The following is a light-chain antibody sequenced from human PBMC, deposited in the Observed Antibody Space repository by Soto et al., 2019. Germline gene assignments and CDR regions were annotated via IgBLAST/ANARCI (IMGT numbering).Light chain of an antibody. CDR2: DAS. J-gene: IGKJ4*01. V-gene: IGKV1-33*01. CDR1: QDTSNY. CDR3: QQYGTLPLT. Sequence: DLQMTQSPSSLSASVGDRDTITCQASQDTSNYLNWYQQKPGKAPNLLIYDASNLETGDPSRFSGSGSGTDFTFTIRSLQPEDIATCYCQQYGTLPLTVGGGTKVDSK.